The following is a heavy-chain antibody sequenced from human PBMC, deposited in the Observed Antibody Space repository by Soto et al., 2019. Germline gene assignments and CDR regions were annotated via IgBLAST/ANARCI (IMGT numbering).Heavy chain of an antibody. CDR1: GFTFSSYS. Sequence: VGSLRLSCAASGFTFSSYSMNWVRQARGKGLEWVSSISSSSSYIYYADSVKGRFTISRDNAKNSLYLQMNSLRAEDTAVYYCARDPDILTGYSSYYYGMDVWGQGTTVTVSS. CDR2: ISSSSSYI. J-gene: IGHJ6*02. CDR3: ARDPDILTGYSSYYYGMDV. D-gene: IGHD3-9*01. V-gene: IGHV3-21*01.